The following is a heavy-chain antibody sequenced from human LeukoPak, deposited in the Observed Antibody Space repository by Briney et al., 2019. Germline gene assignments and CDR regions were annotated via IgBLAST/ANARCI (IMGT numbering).Heavy chain of an antibody. CDR2: IYYSGST. D-gene: IGHD3-22*01. V-gene: IGHV4-31*03. Sequence: PSQTLSLTCTVSGGSISSGGYYWSWIRQHPRKGLEWIGYIYYSGSTYYNPSLKSRVTISVDTSKNQFSLKLSSVTAADTAVYYCAARNYYDSSGYNFDYWGQGTLVTVSS. J-gene: IGHJ4*02. CDR1: GGSISSGGYY. CDR3: AARNYYDSSGYNFDY.